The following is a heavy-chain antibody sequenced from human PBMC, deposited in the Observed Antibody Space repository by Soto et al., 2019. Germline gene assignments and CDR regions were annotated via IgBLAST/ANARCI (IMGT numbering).Heavy chain of an antibody. D-gene: IGHD1-7*01. CDR2: IYYSGST. Sequence: SETLSLTCTVSGGSISSYYWSCIRHPPGKGLEWIGYIYYSGSTNYNPSLKSRVTISVDTSKNQFSLKLSSVTAADTAVYYCARDGTGNTGFEYWGQGTLVTVSS. CDR1: GGSISSYY. J-gene: IGHJ4*02. V-gene: IGHV4-59*01. CDR3: ARDGTGNTGFEY.